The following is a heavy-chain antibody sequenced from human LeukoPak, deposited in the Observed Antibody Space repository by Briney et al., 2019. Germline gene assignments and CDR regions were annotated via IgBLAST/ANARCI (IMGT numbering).Heavy chain of an antibody. CDR2: INTDGRIT. D-gene: IGHD6-19*01. CDR1: GFSFRNYA. CDR3: VLVAGRRVNDD. J-gene: IGHJ4*02. Sequence: GGSLRLSCVASGFSFRNYAIHWVRQAPGKGLEYVSVINTDGRITYYADSVKGRFTISRDNSKNTLYLQMNSLRAEDTAVYYCVLVAGRRVNDDWGQGTLVTVSS. V-gene: IGHV3-64*02.